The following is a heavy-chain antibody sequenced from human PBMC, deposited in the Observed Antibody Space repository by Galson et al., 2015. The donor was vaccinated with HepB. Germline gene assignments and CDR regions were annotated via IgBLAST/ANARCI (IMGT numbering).Heavy chain of an antibody. CDR3: AKGQYVDY. Sequence: SLRLSCAASGFTFSSYGMHWVRQAPGKGLEWVAVISYDGSNKYYADSVKGRFTISRDNSKNTLYLQMNSLRAEDTAVYYCAKGQYVDYWGQGTLVTVSS. CDR2: ISYDGSNK. CDR1: GFTFSSYG. V-gene: IGHV3-30*18. J-gene: IGHJ4*02.